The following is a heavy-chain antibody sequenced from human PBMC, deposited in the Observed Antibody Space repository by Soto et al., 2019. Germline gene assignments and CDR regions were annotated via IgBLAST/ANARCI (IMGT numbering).Heavy chain of an antibody. V-gene: IGHV3-23*01. CDR3: AKDPSANYGDLRGNWFDP. CDR1: GFTFSSYA. CDR2: ISGSGGST. D-gene: IGHD4-17*01. Sequence: EVQLLESGGGLVQPGGSLRLSCAASGFTFSSYAMSWVRQAPGKGLAWVSAISGSGGSTYYADSVKGRFTISRDNSKNTLYLQMNSLRAEDTAVYYCAKDPSANYGDLRGNWFDPWGQGTLVTVSS. J-gene: IGHJ5*02.